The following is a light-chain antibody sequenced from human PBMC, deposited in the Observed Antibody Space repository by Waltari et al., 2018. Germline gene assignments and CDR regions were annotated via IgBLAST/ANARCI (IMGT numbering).Light chain of an antibody. Sequence: EIVLTQSPGTLSLSPGERAIVSCRASQSVGRTLAWYQQKPGQAPRLLIYGASNRATGIPDRCIGSGSGTEFSLTSSGLEPEDSAVYYCQHYLRLPVAFGQGTKVEIK. CDR3: QHYLRLPVA. CDR2: GAS. CDR1: QSVGRT. J-gene: IGKJ1*01. V-gene: IGKV3-20*01.